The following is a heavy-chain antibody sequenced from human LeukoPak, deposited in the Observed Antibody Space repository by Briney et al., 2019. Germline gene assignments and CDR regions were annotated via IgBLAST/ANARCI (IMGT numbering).Heavy chain of an antibody. CDR2: IIPIFGTA. Sequence: SVTVSCKASGGTFSSYAISWVRQAPGQGLEWMGGIIPIFGTANYAQKFQGRVTITADKSTSTAYMELSSLRSEDTAVYYCASSAMVIPTGFDYWGQGTLVTVSS. V-gene: IGHV1-69*06. J-gene: IGHJ4*02. CDR1: GGTFSSYA. CDR3: ASSAMVIPTGFDY. D-gene: IGHD5-18*01.